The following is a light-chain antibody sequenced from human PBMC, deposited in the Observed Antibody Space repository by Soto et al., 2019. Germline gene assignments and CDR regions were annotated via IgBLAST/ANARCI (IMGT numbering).Light chain of an antibody. CDR1: QSLLNSNGRNY. CDR2: LGS. V-gene: IGKV2-28*01. Sequence: DIGMTQSPLSLPVTAGDAASIPFRASQSLLNSNGRNYMNWYLQKPGQSPQLLIYLGSNRASGVPDRFSGSGSGTDFTLKIRRVEADDLGVYYCMQDLQTPWTFGQGTKVDIK. J-gene: IGKJ1*01. CDR3: MQDLQTPWT.